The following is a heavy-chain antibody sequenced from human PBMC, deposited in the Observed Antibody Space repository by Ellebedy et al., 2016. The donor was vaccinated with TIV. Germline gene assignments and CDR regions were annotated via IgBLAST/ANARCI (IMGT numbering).Heavy chain of an antibody. D-gene: IGHD6-19*01. Sequence: SETLSLTXTVSGGSISNTDYFWGWIRQPPGKGLEWIGSIYYTGSTYYNPSLKSRVTISVDTSKNQFSLKLRSVTAADTAVYFCARQVRIHIAVAHTDSWGQGTLVTVSS. CDR1: GGSISNTDYF. J-gene: IGHJ4*02. V-gene: IGHV4-39*01. CDR3: ARQVRIHIAVAHTDS. CDR2: IYYTGST.